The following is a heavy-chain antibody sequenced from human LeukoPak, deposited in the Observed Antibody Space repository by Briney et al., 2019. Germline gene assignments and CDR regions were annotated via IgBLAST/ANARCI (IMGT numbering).Heavy chain of an antibody. CDR2: ISWNSGSI. Sequence: PGGPLRLSCAASGFTFDDYAMHWVRQAPGKGLEWVSGISWNSGSIGYADSVKGRFTISRDNAKNSLYLQMNSLRAEDTALYYCAKDMGYSYGPPFDYWGQGTLVTVSS. CDR1: GFTFDDYA. J-gene: IGHJ4*02. V-gene: IGHV3-9*01. D-gene: IGHD5-18*01. CDR3: AKDMGYSYGPPFDY.